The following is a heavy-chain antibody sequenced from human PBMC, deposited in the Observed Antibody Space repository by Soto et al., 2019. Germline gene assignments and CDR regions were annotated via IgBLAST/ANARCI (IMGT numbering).Heavy chain of an antibody. V-gene: IGHV4-30-2*01. J-gene: IGHJ5*02. D-gene: IGHD3-10*01. CDR2: IFHGGST. CDR1: GAPITWGDYS. CDR3: ARAVSPYFGTWFDP. Sequence: PSETLSLTCALSGAPITWGDYSWNWIRQPPGKGLEWIGYIFHGGSTYYNPSLKSRVSVSLDKSKNQFSLRLSSVTAADMAVYYCARAVSPYFGTWFDPWGQGTLVTVSS.